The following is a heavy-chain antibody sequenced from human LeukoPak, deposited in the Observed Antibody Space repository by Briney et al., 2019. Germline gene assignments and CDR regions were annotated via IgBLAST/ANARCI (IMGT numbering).Heavy chain of an antibody. Sequence: GGSLRLSCAASGFTFTSYSMNWVRQAPGKGLEWVSYISSSGRPIYYADSVKGRFTISRDNAKNSLYLQMNSLRAEDTAVYYCARERELDYGTDYWGQGTLVTVSS. CDR2: ISSSGRPI. CDR3: ARERELDYGTDY. D-gene: IGHD4-17*01. V-gene: IGHV3-48*01. CDR1: GFTFTSYS. J-gene: IGHJ4*02.